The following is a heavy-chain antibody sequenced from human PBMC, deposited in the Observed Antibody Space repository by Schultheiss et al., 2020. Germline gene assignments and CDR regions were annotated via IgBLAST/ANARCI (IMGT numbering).Heavy chain of an antibody. CDR3: ARERSGGALDC. V-gene: IGHV4-31*11. J-gene: IGHJ4*02. CDR1: GGSISSVGYY. D-gene: IGHD6-19*01. Sequence: SETLSLTCAVSGGSISSVGYYWTWIRQHPGKGPEWIGYIYYSGTTYSNPSLKSRVTISVDTSTNQFSLKLTSVTAADTAVYYCARERSGGALDCWGQGTLVTVFS. CDR2: IYYSGTT.